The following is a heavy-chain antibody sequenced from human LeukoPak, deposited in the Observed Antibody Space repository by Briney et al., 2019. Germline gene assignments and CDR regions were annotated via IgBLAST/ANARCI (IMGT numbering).Heavy chain of an antibody. V-gene: IGHV3-74*01. J-gene: IGHJ4*02. CDR2: INSGGSSA. Sequence: PGGSLRLSCAASGFTFSSYWMHWVRQAPGKGLVWVSRINSGGSSASYGGLVEGRFTMSRDNAKNTLYLQMNSLRVEDTAVYYCVRDVWGDRDGFFDFWGQGTLVTVSS. CDR3: VRDVWGDRDGFFDF. D-gene: IGHD5-24*01. CDR1: GFTFSSYW.